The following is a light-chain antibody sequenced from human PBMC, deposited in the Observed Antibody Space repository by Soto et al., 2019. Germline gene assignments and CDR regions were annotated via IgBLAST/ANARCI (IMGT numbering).Light chain of an antibody. V-gene: IGLV4-69*01. CDR2: VNNDGSH. CDR3: QTWDAGNRV. J-gene: IGLJ3*02. Sequence: QSVLTQSPSASASLGASVKLTCTLSSGHSDYAIAWHQQQPEKGPRYLMKVNNDGSHIKGDGIPDRFSGSSSRAERYLTISSLQSEDEADYYCQTWDAGNRVFGGGTKLTVL. CDR1: SGHSDYA.